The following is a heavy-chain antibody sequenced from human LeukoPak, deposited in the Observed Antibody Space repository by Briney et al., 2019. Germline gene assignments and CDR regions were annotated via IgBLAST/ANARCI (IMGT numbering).Heavy chain of an antibody. V-gene: IGHV4-61*02. CDR1: GGSISSGSYY. CDR2: IYTSGST. D-gene: IGHD4-17*01. J-gene: IGHJ6*03. CDR3: ARTTVTPSDYYYYMDV. Sequence: PSQTLSLTCTVSGGSISSGSYYWSWIRQPAGKGLEWIGRIYTSGSTNYNPSLKSRVTKSVDTSKNQFSLKLSSVTAADAAVYYCARTTVTPSDYYYYMDVWGKGTTVTVSS.